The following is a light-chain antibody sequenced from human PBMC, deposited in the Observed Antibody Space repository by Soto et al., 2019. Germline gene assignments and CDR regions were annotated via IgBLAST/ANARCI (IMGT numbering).Light chain of an antibody. V-gene: IGKV3-20*01. CDR2: GAS. CDR1: QSVSSSY. Sequence: EIVLTQSPDTLSLSPGETATLSCRTSQSVSSSYLAWYQQTPGQAPRLLIYGASSRATGIPDRFSGSGSGTDFTLTISRLEPEDFAVYYCQHCGTSSYTFGQGTKVVI. J-gene: IGKJ2*01. CDR3: QHCGTSSYT.